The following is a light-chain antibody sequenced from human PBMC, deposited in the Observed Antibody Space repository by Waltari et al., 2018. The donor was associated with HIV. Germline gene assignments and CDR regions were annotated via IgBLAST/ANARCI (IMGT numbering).Light chain of an antibody. CDR1: SSDSGGFKS. CDR2: DVS. Sequence: QSALTQPASVSGSPGQSITISCTGTSSDSGGFKSVSWYQQSPGEAPKLIIYDVSYRPSGVSNRFSGSKSGNTASLTISGLQAEDEADYYCGSSMTNVNMDVFGGGTKLTVL. J-gene: IGLJ2*01. V-gene: IGLV2-14*03. CDR3: GSSMTNVNMDV.